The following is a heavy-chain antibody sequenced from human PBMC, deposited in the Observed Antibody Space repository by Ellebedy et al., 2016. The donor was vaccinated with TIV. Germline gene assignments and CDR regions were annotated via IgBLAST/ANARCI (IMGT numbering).Heavy chain of an antibody. J-gene: IGHJ4*02. V-gene: IGHV3-15*01. Sequence: GESLKISXAASGFTFSNAWMSWVRQAPGKGLEWVGRIKSKTDGGTTDYAAPVKGRFTISRDDSKNTLYLQMNSLKTEDTAVYYCTYPIAVAGTVDYWGQGTLVTVSS. CDR3: TYPIAVAGTVDY. D-gene: IGHD6-19*01. CDR1: GFTFSNAW. CDR2: IKSKTDGGTT.